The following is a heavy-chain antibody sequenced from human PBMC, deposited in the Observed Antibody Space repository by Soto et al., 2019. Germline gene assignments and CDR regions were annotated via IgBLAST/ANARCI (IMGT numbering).Heavy chain of an antibody. D-gene: IGHD6-6*01. J-gene: IGHJ5*02. CDR1: GGSFNGYY. CDR2: INHSGST. Sequence: PSETLSLTCAVYGGSFNGYYWSWIRQPPGKGLEWIGEINHSGSTNYNPSLKSRVTISVDTSKNQFSLKLSSVTAAGTAVYYCASGGGEGRWQLGNWFDPWGQGTLVTVSS. CDR3: ASGGGEGRWQLGNWFDP. V-gene: IGHV4-34*01.